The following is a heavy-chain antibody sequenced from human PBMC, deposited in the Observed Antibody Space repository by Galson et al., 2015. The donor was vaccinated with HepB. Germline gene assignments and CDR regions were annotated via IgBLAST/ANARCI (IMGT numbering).Heavy chain of an antibody. V-gene: IGHV3-15*07. J-gene: IGHJ4*02. CDR1: RFTFNNAW. Sequence: SLRLSCAASRFTFNNAWMNWFRQAPGKGLEWVGRFKSKTDGGPPDSAAPVKGRFTIPRNDSKNTLYLQMNSLKTEDTAVYYCTTDAQGYSSGWYHFNYWGQGTLVTVSA. CDR3: TTDAQGYSSGWYHFNY. CDR2: FKSKTDGGPP. D-gene: IGHD6-19*01.